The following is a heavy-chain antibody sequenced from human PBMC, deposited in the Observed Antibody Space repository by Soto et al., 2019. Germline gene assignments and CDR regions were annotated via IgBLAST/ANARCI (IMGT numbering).Heavy chain of an antibody. J-gene: IGHJ5*02. CDR1: GGSISSYY. V-gene: IGHV4-59*08. Sequence: SETLSLTCTVSGGSISSYYWSWIRQPPGKGLEWIGYIYYSGSTNYNPSLKSRVTISVDTSKNQFSLKLSSVTAADTAVYYCARHPFLGYCSGGSCYSWFDPWGQGTLVTVSS. D-gene: IGHD2-15*01. CDR3: ARHPFLGYCSGGSCYSWFDP. CDR2: IYYSGST.